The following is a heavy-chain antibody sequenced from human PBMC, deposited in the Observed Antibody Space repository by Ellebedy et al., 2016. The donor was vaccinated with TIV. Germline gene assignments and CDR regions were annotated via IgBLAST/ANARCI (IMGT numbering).Heavy chain of an antibody. Sequence: GESLKISCAASGFPFSPYWMAWVRQAPEKGLEWVANIKQDGSEKSYVDSVKGRFTISRDNAKNSVYLQMNSLRDEDTAVYYCVRDPEALDYWGQGTLVTVSS. V-gene: IGHV3-7*01. CDR1: GFPFSPYW. CDR2: IKQDGSEK. J-gene: IGHJ4*02. CDR3: VRDPEALDY.